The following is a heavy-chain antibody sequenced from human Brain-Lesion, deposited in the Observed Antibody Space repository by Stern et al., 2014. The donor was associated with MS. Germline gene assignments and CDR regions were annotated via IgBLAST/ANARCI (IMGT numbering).Heavy chain of an antibody. Sequence: QITLKESGPTLVKPTQTLTLTCTFSGFSLTTRGVGVGWIRQPPGKALEWLSLIYWDGAKRFNRSLRSRLTISKDASKSQVVLSMTNMAPVDTATYFCAHHGLIYIYGPRSGSLFDQWGQGTLVTVSS. CDR3: AHHGLIYIYGPRSGSLFDQ. V-gene: IGHV2-5*02. J-gene: IGHJ4*02. CDR2: IYWDGAK. CDR1: GFSLTTRGVG. D-gene: IGHD3-3*01.